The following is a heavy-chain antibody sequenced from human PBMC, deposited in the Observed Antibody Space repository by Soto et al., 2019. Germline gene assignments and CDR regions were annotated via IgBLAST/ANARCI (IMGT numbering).Heavy chain of an antibody. CDR2: ISSSSSYI. CDR1: GFTFSSYS. CDR3: ARVQLAGYYGMDV. V-gene: IGHV3-21*01. J-gene: IGHJ6*02. D-gene: IGHD6-19*01. Sequence: GGSLRLSCAASGFTFSSYSMNWVRQAPGKGLEWVSSISSSSSYIYYADSVKGRFTISRDNAKNSLYLQMNSLRAEDTAVYYCARVQLAGYYGMDVWGQGTTVTVSS.